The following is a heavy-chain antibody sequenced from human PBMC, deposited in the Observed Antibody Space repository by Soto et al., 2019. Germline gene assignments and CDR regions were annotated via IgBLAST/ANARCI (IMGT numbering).Heavy chain of an antibody. CDR2: IYYSGST. V-gene: IGHV4-39*01. CDR3: GGCPLIAAEFFGGFAP. Sequence: SETLSLTCTVSGGSISSSSYYWGWIRQPPGKGLEWIGSIYYSGSTYYNPSLKSRVTISVDTSKNQFSLKLSSVTAADTAVYYCGGCPLIAAEFFGGFAPWGQEPLVPVPS. D-gene: IGHD6-13*01. CDR1: GGSISSSSYY. J-gene: IGHJ5*02.